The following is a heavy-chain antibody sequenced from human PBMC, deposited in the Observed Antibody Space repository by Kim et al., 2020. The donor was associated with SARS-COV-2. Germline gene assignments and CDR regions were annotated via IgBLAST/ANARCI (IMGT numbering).Heavy chain of an antibody. V-gene: IGHV5-10-1*01. J-gene: IGHJ4*02. Sequence: GESLKISCKGSGYSFTSYWISWVRQMPGKGLEWMGRIDPSDSYTNYSPSFQGHVTISADKSISTAYLQWSSLKASDTAMYYCAREPRYGSGSSAFDYWGQGTLVTVSS. CDR1: GYSFTSYW. CDR3: AREPRYGSGSSAFDY. CDR2: IDPSDSYT. D-gene: IGHD3-10*01.